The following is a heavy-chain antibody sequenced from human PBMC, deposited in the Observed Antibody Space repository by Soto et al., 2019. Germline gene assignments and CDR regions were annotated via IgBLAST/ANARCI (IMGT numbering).Heavy chain of an antibody. CDR1: GHIFSNYW. J-gene: IGHJ4*02. D-gene: IGHD3-22*01. CDR3: ARHRLWGTSGYYYFEN. V-gene: IGHV5-51*01. Sequence: PGESLKISCKGSGHIFSNYWIGWVRQMPGKGLEWMGIIYPGDSDTRYSPSFQGQVTITVDKSINTAYLQWSRLKASDTAIYYCARHRLWGTSGYYYFENWGQGTLVTVSS. CDR2: IYPGDSDT.